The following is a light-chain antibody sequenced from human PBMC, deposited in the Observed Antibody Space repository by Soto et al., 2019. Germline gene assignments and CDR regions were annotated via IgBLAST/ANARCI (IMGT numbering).Light chain of an antibody. Sequence: EIVLTQSPGTLSLSPGERATLSCRASQSVSSSYLAWYQHKPGQAPRLLIYGASSRATGIPDRFSGSGSGTDFTLTISRLEPEDFAIYYCQEYGSSRTFGHGTKVEIK. CDR1: QSVSSSY. V-gene: IGKV3-20*01. CDR2: GAS. J-gene: IGKJ1*01. CDR3: QEYGSSRT.